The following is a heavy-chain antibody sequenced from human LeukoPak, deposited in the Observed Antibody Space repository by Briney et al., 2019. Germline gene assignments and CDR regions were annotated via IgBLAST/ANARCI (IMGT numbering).Heavy chain of an antibody. Sequence: SETLSLTCTVSGGSISSSSYYWGWIRQPPGKGLEWIGSIYYSGSTYYNPSLKSRVTISVDTSKNQFSLKLSSVTAADTAVYYCARDHSYDPWGQGTLVTVSS. CDR2: IYYSGST. J-gene: IGHJ5*02. D-gene: IGHD5-18*01. CDR1: GGSISSSSYY. CDR3: ARDHSYDP. V-gene: IGHV4-39*07.